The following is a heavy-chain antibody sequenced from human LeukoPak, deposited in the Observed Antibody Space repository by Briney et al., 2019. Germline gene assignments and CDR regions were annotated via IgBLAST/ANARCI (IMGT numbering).Heavy chain of an antibody. V-gene: IGHV3-53*01. CDR1: GFTFSSYA. CDR2: IYSGGST. J-gene: IGHJ4*02. Sequence: GGSLRLSCAASGFTFSSYAMHWVRQAPGKGLEWVSVIYSGGSTYYADSVKGRFTISRGNSKNTLYLQMNSLRAEDTAVYYCATGPQEMATLDYWGQGTLVTVSS. D-gene: IGHD5-24*01. CDR3: ATGPQEMATLDY.